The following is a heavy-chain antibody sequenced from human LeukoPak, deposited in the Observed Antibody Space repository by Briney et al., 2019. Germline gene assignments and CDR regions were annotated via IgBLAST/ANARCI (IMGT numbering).Heavy chain of an antibody. J-gene: IGHJ6*02. V-gene: IGHV3-23*01. CDR2: TVSRGTT. D-gene: IGHD1-14*01. CDR3: ARIHFGSMDV. Sequence: GGSLRLSCVASGFTFTSDAMNWARQAPGKGLEWVSSTVSRGTTQYADSVKGRFTVSRDTSKNTLYLQMNSLRAEDTAIYYCARIHFGSMDVWGQGTTVTVSS. CDR1: GFTFTSDA.